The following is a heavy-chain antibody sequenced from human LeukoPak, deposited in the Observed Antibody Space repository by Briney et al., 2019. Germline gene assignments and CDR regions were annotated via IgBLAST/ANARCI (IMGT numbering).Heavy chain of an antibody. CDR2: IIPIFGTA. J-gene: IGHJ4*02. Sequence: SVKVSCKASGGTFSSYAISWVRQAPGQGLEWMGGIIPIFGTANYAQKFQGRVTITADESTSTAYMELSSLRSDDTAVYYCARQVDTVMALPDYWGQGTLVTVSS. V-gene: IGHV1-69*13. D-gene: IGHD5-18*01. CDR3: ARQVDTVMALPDY. CDR1: GGTFSSYA.